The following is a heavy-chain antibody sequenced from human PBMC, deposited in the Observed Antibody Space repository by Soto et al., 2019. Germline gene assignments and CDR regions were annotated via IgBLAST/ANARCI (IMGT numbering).Heavy chain of an antibody. V-gene: IGHV1-69*02. CDR3: ARVRGETWFDP. Sequence: QVQLVQSGAEVKKPGSSVKVSCKASGGTFSSYTISWVRQAPGQGLEWMGRIIPILGIANYAQKFQGRVTITADKSTSTAYMELSSLRSEDTDVYYCARVRGETWFDPWGQGTLVTVSS. J-gene: IGHJ5*02. CDR1: GGTFSSYT. D-gene: IGHD3-10*01. CDR2: IIPILGIA.